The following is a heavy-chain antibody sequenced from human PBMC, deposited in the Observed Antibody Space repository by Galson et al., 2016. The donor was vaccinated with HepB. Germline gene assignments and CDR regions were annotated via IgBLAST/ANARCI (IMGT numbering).Heavy chain of an antibody. CDR1: GGSISSITW. J-gene: IGHJ3*02. V-gene: IGHV4-4*02. CDR2: IFHGGNT. D-gene: IGHD2-15*01. CDR3: ARQKIHSGGNCCDAFDI. Sequence: SETLSPTCAVSGGSISSITWWSWVRQHPGKGLEWIWEIFHGGNTNYNPSLTSRATITIDKSKNQFSLNLSSVTAADTAVYYCARQKIHSGGNCCDAFDIWGQGAMVTVSS.